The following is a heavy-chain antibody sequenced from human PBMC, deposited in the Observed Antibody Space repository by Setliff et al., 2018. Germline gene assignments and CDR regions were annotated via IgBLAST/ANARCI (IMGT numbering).Heavy chain of an antibody. CDR2: IKEDGSEE. V-gene: IGHV3-7*01. Sequence: PGGSLRLSCAVSGFTFSDHYMDWVRQAPGKGLEWVANIKEDGSEEYYVDSVKGRFTISRDNSKKMVYLEMNTLGAEDTALYYCVTDPPGSGWSFDSWGQGTLVTVSS. D-gene: IGHD6-19*01. J-gene: IGHJ4*02. CDR1: GFTFSDHY. CDR3: VTDPPGSGWSFDS.